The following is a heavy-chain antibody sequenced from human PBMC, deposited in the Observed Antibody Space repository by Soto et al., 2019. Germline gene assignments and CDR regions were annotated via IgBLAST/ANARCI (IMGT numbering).Heavy chain of an antibody. CDR1: ETXFSSDR. J-gene: IGHJ6*02. CDR2: SYPGCSDT. Sequence: LEISCKGAETXFSSDRDGWVRQMPEEVLEWMWISYPGCSDTRYSTSFQGQVTISADKSISTAYLQWNSLKAPDTAMYYCRRVRGVTLPNGMDVWGQGTTVTVSS. V-gene: IGHV5-51*01. D-gene: IGHD3-10*01. CDR3: RRVRGVTLPNGMDV.